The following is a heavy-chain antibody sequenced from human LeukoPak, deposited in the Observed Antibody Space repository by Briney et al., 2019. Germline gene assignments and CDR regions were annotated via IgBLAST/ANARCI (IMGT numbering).Heavy chain of an antibody. D-gene: IGHD5-18*01. CDR3: ARVRQLWLGVDY. J-gene: IGHJ4*02. Sequence: PGGSLRLSCAASGFTFSNYAMSWVRQAPGKGLVWVSRINSDGSSTSYADSVKGRFTISRDNAKNTLYLQMNSLRAEDTAVYYCARVRQLWLGVDYWGQGTLVTVSS. CDR2: INSDGSST. V-gene: IGHV3-74*01. CDR1: GFTFSNYA.